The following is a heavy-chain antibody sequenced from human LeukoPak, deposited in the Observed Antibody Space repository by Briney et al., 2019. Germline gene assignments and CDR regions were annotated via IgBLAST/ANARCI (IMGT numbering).Heavy chain of an antibody. D-gene: IGHD6-19*01. CDR1: GGSISSYY. V-gene: IGHV4-4*07. Sequence: SETLSLTCTVSGGSISSYYWSWIRQPAGKGLEWIGRIYTSGSTNYNPSLKSRVTMSVDTSKNQFSLKLSSVTAADTAVFYCARVAYSSGWTNPRGAFDIWGQGTMVTVSS. CDR3: ARVAYSSGWTNPRGAFDI. CDR2: IYTSGST. J-gene: IGHJ3*02.